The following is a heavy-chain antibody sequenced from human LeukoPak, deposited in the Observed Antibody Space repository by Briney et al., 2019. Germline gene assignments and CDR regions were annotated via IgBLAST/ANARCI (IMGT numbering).Heavy chain of an antibody. CDR3: ARASDSTGYPQLPFDY. CDR1: GFTFSSYA. D-gene: IGHD3-22*01. CDR2: FSGVGGGGST. J-gene: IGHJ4*01. Sequence: GGSVRLPCAASGFTFSSYAMSWVRQAPGKGLEWVSGFSGVGGGGSTFYADSVKGRFTISRDNSKSTLYLQMNSLRAEDTALYYCARASDSTGYPQLPFDYWGQGTLVTVSS. V-gene: IGHV3-23*01.